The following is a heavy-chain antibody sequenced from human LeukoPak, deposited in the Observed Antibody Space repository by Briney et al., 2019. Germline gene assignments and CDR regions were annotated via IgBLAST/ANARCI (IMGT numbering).Heavy chain of an antibody. V-gene: IGHV4-4*07. CDR1: GGSINNYY. CDR3: VLGRVVVGATLAFDI. D-gene: IGHD2-15*01. Sequence: SETLSLTCTVSGGSINNYYWSWIRQPAGKGLEWIGRIYSSGSTNYNPSLKSRVTMSVDTSKNQFSLKLSSVTAADTAVYYCVLGRVVVGATLAFDIWGQGTMVTVSS. J-gene: IGHJ3*02. CDR2: IYSSGST.